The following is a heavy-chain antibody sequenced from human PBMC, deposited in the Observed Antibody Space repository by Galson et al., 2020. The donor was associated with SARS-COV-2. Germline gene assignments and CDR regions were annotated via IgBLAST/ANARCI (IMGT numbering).Heavy chain of an antibody. Sequence: SQTLSLTCAISGDSVLRNSVAWNWIRQSPSRGLEWLGRTYFRVKWFNDYAVSVKGRITINPDTSKNQFYLQLNSVTPDDTAVYYCASGLWNSGFDHWGQGTLVTVSS. CDR3: ASGLWNSGFDH. D-gene: IGHD1-1*01. CDR2: TYFRVKWFN. V-gene: IGHV6-1*01. CDR1: GDSVLRNSVA. J-gene: IGHJ4*02.